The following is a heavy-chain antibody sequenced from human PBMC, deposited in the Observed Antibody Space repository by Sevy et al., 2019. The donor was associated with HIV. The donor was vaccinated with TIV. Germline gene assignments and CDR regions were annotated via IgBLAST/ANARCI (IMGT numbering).Heavy chain of an antibody. Sequence: GGSLRLSCAASGLTFSSYAMSWVRQAPGKGLEWVSAISGSGGSTYYADSVKGRFTISRDNSKNTLYLQINSLRAEDTAVYYCAKDPIVVVPAAIRYYYYYMDVWGKGTTVTVSS. CDR1: GLTFSSYA. CDR3: AKDPIVVVPAAIRYYYYYMDV. D-gene: IGHD2-2*02. CDR2: ISGSGGST. V-gene: IGHV3-23*01. J-gene: IGHJ6*03.